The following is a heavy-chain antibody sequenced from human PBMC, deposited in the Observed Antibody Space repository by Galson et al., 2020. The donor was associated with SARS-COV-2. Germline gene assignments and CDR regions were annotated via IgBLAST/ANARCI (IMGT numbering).Heavy chain of an antibody. CDR2: IYYSGST. CDR1: GGSISSGGYS. Sequence: SETLSLPCAVSGGSISSGGYSWSWIRQPPGKGLEWIGYIYYSGSTYYNPSLKSRVTISVDTSKNQFSLKLSSVTAADTAVYYCASWDYYGSGRPPKDYWGQGTLVTVSS. D-gene: IGHD3-10*01. J-gene: IGHJ4*02. V-gene: IGHV4-30-4*07. CDR3: ASWDYYGSGRPPKDY.